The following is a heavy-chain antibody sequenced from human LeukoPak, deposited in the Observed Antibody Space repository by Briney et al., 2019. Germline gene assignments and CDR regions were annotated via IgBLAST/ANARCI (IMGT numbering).Heavy chain of an antibody. CDR1: GFTFSDYY. CDR3: ARGEGTMIVVVTPFDY. Sequence: GGSLRLPCAASGFTFSDYYMSWIRQAPGKGLEWVSYISSSGSTIYYADSVKGRFTISRDNAKNSLYLQMNSLRAEDTAVYYCARGEGTMIVVVTPFDYWGQGTLVTVSS. J-gene: IGHJ4*02. D-gene: IGHD3-22*01. CDR2: ISSSGSTI. V-gene: IGHV3-11*01.